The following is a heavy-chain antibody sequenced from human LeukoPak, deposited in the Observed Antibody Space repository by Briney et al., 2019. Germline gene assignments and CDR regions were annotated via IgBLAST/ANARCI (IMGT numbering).Heavy chain of an antibody. CDR3: ARQGDSSGYTKFDY. CDR2: IYYSGST. J-gene: IGHJ4*02. Sequence: PSETLSLTCTASGGSISSSSYHWGWIRQPPGKGLEWIGSIYYSGSTYYNPSLKSRVTISVDTSKNQFSLKLSSVTAADTTVYYCARQGDSSGYTKFDYWGQGTLVTVSS. CDR1: GGSISSSSYH. V-gene: IGHV4-39*01. D-gene: IGHD3-22*01.